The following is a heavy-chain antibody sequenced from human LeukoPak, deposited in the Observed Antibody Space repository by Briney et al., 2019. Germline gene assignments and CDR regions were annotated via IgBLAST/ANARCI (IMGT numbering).Heavy chain of an antibody. CDR3: ARHGIECSSTNCYWATVRY. CDR2: TYHSGST. V-gene: IGHV4-38-2*01. D-gene: IGHD2-2*01. CDR1: GYSISSGYY. J-gene: IGHJ4*02. Sequence: PSETLSLTCAVSGYSISSGYYWGWIRQPPGKGLEWIGSTYHSGSTYYNPSLKSRVTISVDTSKNQFSLKLSSVTAVDTAVYYCARHGIECSSTNCYWATVRYWGQGTLVTVSS.